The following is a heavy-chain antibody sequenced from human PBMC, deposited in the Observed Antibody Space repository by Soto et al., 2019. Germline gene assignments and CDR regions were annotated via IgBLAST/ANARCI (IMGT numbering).Heavy chain of an antibody. D-gene: IGHD3-10*01. Sequence: QVQLQESGPGLVKPSQTLSLTCTVSGGSISSGGYYWSWIRQHPGKGLEWIGYIYYSGSTYYNPSLKSSATISVDTSKNQSSLKLSSVTAADTAVYYCARGVTMVRGVIHTPYFDYWGQGTLVTVSS. CDR3: ARGVTMVRGVIHTPYFDY. V-gene: IGHV4-31*03. CDR1: GGSISSGGYY. CDR2: IYYSGST. J-gene: IGHJ4*02.